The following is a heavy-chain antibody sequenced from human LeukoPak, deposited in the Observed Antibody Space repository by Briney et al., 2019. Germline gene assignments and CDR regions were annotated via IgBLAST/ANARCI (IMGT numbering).Heavy chain of an antibody. CDR3: ATIEAVRFHY. CDR1: GFTFSSYE. V-gene: IGHV3-7*01. CDR2: IKQDGNEK. D-gene: IGHD2/OR15-2a*01. Sequence: PGGSLRLSCAASGFTFSSYEMNWVRQAPGKGLEWVANIKQDGNEKYYADSVKGRFTISRDNAKNSVYLQMNSLRAEDTAVYYCATIEAVRFHYWGQGTLVTVSS. J-gene: IGHJ4*02.